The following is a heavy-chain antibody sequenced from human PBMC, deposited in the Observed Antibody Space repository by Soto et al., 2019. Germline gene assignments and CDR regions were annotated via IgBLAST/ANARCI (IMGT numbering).Heavy chain of an antibody. V-gene: IGHV4-34*01. CDR2: INNSGST. J-gene: IGHJ6*02. CDR1: GGSFSGYY. D-gene: IGHD3-10*01. Sequence: PSETLSLTCAVHGGSFSGYYWSWIRQPPGKGLEWIGEINNSGSTNYNPSLKSRVTISVDTSKNQFSLKLSSVTAADTAVYYCARGYYYGSGSYLRTTPSYYYYYYGMDVWGQGTTVT. CDR3: ARGYYYGSGSYLRTTPSYYYYYYGMDV.